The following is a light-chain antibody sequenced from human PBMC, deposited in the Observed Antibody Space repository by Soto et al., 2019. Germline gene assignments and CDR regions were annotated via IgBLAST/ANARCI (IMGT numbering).Light chain of an antibody. J-gene: IGKJ4*01. CDR2: GAS. Sequence: EIVLTQSPGTLSLSPGERATLSCRASQSVSSSYLAWYQQKPAQAPRLLIYGASSRATGIPDRFSGSGSGTDFTLTISRLEPEDFAVYYCRQYGSSPLTFGGGTKVEIK. CDR3: RQYGSSPLT. V-gene: IGKV3-20*01. CDR1: QSVSSSY.